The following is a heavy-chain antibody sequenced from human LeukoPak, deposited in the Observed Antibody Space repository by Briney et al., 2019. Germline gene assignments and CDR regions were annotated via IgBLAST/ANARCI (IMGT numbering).Heavy chain of an antibody. CDR1: GFTFDDYG. D-gene: IGHD1-26*01. CDR3: AREEGGGSYGTCDY. CDR2: INWNGGST. J-gene: IGHJ4*02. Sequence: GGSLRLSCAASGFTFDDYGMSWVRQAPGKGLGWVSGINWNGGSTGYADSVKGRFTISRDNAKNSLYLQMNSLRAEDTALYYCAREEGGGSYGTCDYWGQGTLVTVSS. V-gene: IGHV3-20*04.